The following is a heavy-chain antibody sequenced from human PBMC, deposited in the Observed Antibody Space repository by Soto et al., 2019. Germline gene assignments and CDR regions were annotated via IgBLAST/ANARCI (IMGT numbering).Heavy chain of an antibody. Sequence: EVQLLESGGGLVQPGGSLRLSCAASGFTFSNYPMTWVRQAPGKGLEWVSAISGSGGTTYYADSVKGRFTVSRDNFRITLYLQRNSLGAGDTAVYYCARTLERILSRIDYWGQRTLVTVSS. CDR1: GFTFSNYP. CDR2: ISGSGGTT. J-gene: IGHJ4*02. V-gene: IGHV3-23*01. D-gene: IGHD3-10*01. CDR3: ARTLERILSRIDY.